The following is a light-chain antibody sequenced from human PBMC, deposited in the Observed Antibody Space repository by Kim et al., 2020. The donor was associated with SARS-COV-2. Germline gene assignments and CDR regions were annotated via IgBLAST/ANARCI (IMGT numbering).Light chain of an antibody. Sequence: SPGERATLSCRARQNIGNKLVWYQQKPGQAPRLLIYDATTRAAGVPARFVGSGSETDFTLAISSLQSDDFAVYFCQQSYNWPPVTFGQGTKVDIK. J-gene: IGKJ1*01. V-gene: IGKV3-15*01. CDR3: QQSYNWPPVT. CDR2: DAT. CDR1: QNIGNK.